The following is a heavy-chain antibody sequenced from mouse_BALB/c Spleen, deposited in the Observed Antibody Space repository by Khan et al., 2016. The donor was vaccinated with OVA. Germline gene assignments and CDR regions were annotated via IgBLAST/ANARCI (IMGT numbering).Heavy chain of an antibody. CDR3: ARDYGSSFEYFDV. D-gene: IGHD1-1*01. CDR1: VFSLTSYG. V-gene: IGHV2-9*02. Sequence: VQLQESGPGLVAPSQSLSITCTASVFSLTSYGVHWVRQPPGKGLEWLGLIWAGGSTTYNSALMSSLTTNNDNSNTQVFLKMNSLQTDDTAMFYCARDYGSSFEYFDVWGAGTTVTVSS. CDR2: IWAGGST. J-gene: IGHJ1*01.